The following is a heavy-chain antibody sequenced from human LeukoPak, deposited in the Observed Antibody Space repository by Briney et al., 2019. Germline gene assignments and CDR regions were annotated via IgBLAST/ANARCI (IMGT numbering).Heavy chain of an antibody. CDR2: ISAYNGNT. V-gene: IGHV1-18*01. CDR3: ARVGPRLRWPGHYFDY. Sequence: GASVKVSCKASGYTFTSYGISWVRQAPGQGLEWMGWISAYNGNTNYAQKLQGRVTMTTDTSTSTAYMELRSLRSDDTAVYYCARVGPRLRWPGHYFDYWGQGTLVTVSS. J-gene: IGHJ4*02. CDR1: GYTFTSYG. D-gene: IGHD4-23*01.